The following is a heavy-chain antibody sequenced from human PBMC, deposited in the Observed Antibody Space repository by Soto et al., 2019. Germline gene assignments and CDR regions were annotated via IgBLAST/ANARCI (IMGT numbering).Heavy chain of an antibody. CDR3: ATSYSTNSKPNWFDP. V-gene: IGHV4-39*01. J-gene: IGHJ5*02. CDR2: IYYSGST. D-gene: IGHD6-13*01. Sequence: SETLSLTCTVSGASLSRSNHYWGWIRPPPGKGLEWIGTIYYSGSTYYNSSLESRVTISVDTSKNQFSLKLNSVTAADTAVYYCATSYSTNSKPNWFDPWGQGTLVTVSS. CDR1: GASLSRSNHY.